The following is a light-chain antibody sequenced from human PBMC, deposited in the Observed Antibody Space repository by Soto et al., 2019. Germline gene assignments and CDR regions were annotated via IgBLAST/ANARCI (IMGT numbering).Light chain of an antibody. Sequence: EIVLTQSPGTLSLSPGEGASLSCRASQRVSSIYLAWYQQKPGQAPRLLIYGASSRATGIPDRFSGSVSGTDFTLTISRLEPEDFAVYYCQQYDGSLYTFGQGTKLEIK. J-gene: IGKJ2*01. V-gene: IGKV3-20*01. CDR3: QQYDGSLYT. CDR2: GAS. CDR1: QRVSSIY.